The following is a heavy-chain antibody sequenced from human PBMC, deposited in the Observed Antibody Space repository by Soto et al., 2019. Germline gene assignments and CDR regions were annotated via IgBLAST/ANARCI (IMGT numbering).Heavy chain of an antibody. CDR2: ISTNSGHT. Sequence: QVQLVQSGAEVKKPGASVKVSCKASGYTFTNYGISWVRQAPGQGLEWMGWISTNSGHTDYAQNPRGRVTMTTDTPTTTAYMELRSLRPDDTAVYYCAREEYRPLDHWGQGTLVTVSS. CDR3: AREEYRPLDH. J-gene: IGHJ5*02. V-gene: IGHV1-18*04. D-gene: IGHD3-16*02. CDR1: GYTFTNYG.